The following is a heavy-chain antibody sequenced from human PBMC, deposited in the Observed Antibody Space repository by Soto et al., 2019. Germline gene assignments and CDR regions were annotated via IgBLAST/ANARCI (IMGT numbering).Heavy chain of an antibody. CDR3: ARYLNGTGLDI. CDR2: VYSTGGT. D-gene: IGHD1-26*01. V-gene: IGHV4-59*10. CDR1: GDSIGRFY. Sequence: PSETLSLTCNVSGDSIGRFYWSWIRQSAEKGLEWIGRVYSTGGTAYNPALKGRVTISLDTSNNHVSLEMNSVTAADTAVYFCARYLNGTGLDIWGRGTRVTVSS. J-gene: IGHJ6*02.